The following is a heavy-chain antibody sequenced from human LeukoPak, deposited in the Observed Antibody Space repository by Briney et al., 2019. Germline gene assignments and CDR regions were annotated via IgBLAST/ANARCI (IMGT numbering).Heavy chain of an antibody. CDR2: IDPSDSYT. D-gene: IGHD1-14*01. Sequence: GESLRISWKGSGYSFTSYWISWVRQMPGKGLEWRGRIDPSDSYTNYSPSFQGHVTISADKSISTAYLRWSSLKASDTAMYYCARHPLVYPEFDPWGQGTLVTVSS. CDR1: GYSFTSYW. CDR3: ARHPLVYPEFDP. V-gene: IGHV5-10-1*01. J-gene: IGHJ5*02.